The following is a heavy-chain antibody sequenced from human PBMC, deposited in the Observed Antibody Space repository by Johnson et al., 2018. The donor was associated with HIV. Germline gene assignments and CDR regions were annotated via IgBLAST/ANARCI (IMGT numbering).Heavy chain of an antibody. CDR3: ASCSDQVLLGGDGFDI. CDR2: ISSSGTTI. CDR1: GFTFRDYY. J-gene: IGHJ3*02. V-gene: IGHV3-11*04. D-gene: IGHD2-2*01. Sequence: QVQLVESGGGVVQPGRSLRLSCAASGFTFRDYYMSWIRQAPGKGLEWVSYISSSGTTIYYADSVKGRFTISRDNAKTSLYLQMNSLTAEDTALYYCASCSDQVLLGGDGFDIWGQGTMVTVSS.